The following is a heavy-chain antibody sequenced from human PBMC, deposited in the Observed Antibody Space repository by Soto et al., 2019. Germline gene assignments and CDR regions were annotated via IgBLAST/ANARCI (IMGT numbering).Heavy chain of an antibody. Sequence: SGPTLVNPTQTLTLTCTFSGFSLSTSGAGVGWIRQPPPKALEWLAVVYWDDDKRYSPSLKSRLTITKDTSKNQVVLKMTNMDPVDTATYYCAYRLYAGWVTGSYYDYWGPGALVTVSS. V-gene: IGHV2-5*02. CDR3: AYRLYAGWVTGSYYDY. CDR2: VYWDDDK. D-gene: IGHD7-27*01. J-gene: IGHJ4*02. CDR1: GFSLSTSGAG.